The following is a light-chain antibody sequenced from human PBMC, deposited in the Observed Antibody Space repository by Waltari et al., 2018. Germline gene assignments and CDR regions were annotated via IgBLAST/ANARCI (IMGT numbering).Light chain of an antibody. CDR1: QGIGTW. Sequence: DIKMTQSPSPVSASVGDRVTIACRARQGIGTWLAWYQQKPGNAPKVLIYGASTLLTGVPSRFSGSGSGTEFTLTITGLQPEDFAAYYCQQGNSFPPTFGQGTRVEV. V-gene: IGKV1-12*01. J-gene: IGKJ1*01. CDR2: GAS. CDR3: QQGNSFPPT.